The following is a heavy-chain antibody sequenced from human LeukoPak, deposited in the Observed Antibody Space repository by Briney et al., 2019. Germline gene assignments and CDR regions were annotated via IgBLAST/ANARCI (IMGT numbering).Heavy chain of an antibody. V-gene: IGHV3-23*01. CDR1: GFTFSSYA. CDR3: AKATYYFDY. CDR2: ISGSGGST. J-gene: IGHJ4*02. Sequence: GGSLTLSCAASGFTFSSYAMIWVRQAAGKELEWVSAISGSGGSTYYADSVKGRFTISRDNSKNTLYLQMNSLRAEDTAVYYCAKATYYFDYWGQGTLVTVSS.